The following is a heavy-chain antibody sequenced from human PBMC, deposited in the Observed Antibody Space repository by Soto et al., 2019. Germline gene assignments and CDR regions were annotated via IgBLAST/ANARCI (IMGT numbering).Heavy chain of an antibody. CDR1: KFLFSSYA. J-gene: IGHJ2*01. V-gene: IGHV3-23*01. CDR3: AKGRPPFDL. CDR2: ISGSGGSA. Sequence: EVQLLESGGGLVQPGGSLTLSCAASKFLFSSYAVTWVRQAPGKGLEWVSLISGSGGSANYVDSVKGRFTISRDNSNNTLYLQMNSLRVEDTAVYYCAKGRPPFDLWGRGTLVTVSS.